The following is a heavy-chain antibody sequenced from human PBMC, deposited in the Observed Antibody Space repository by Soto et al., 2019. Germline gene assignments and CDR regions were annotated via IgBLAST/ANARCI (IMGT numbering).Heavy chain of an antibody. D-gene: IGHD6-19*01. CDR3: ARSVEGHFDY. Sequence: EVQLVESGGAFVQPGGSLRLSCVASGFKFSIYSMNWVRQAPGKGLEWSAYMTSDTKTIKYADSVKGRFTISRDNAKNSVYLQMNSLSDEDTAVYYCARSVEGHFDYWGQGTVVTVSS. V-gene: IGHV3-48*02. CDR1: GFKFSIYS. J-gene: IGHJ4*02. CDR2: MTSDTKTI.